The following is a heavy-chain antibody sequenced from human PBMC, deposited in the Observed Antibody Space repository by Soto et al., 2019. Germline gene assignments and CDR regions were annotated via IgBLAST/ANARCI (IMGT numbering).Heavy chain of an antibody. Sequence: SETLSLTCTVSGGSISSSSYYWGWIRQPPGRGLEWIGSIYYSGSTYYNPSLKSRVTISVDTSKNQFSLKLSSVTAADTAVYYCARRVVVAVTRDYYCYGMDVWGQGTTLTVSS. CDR1: GGSISSSSYY. V-gene: IGHV4-39*01. J-gene: IGHJ6*02. CDR2: IYYSGST. D-gene: IGHD2-15*01. CDR3: ARRVVVAVTRDYYCYGMDV.